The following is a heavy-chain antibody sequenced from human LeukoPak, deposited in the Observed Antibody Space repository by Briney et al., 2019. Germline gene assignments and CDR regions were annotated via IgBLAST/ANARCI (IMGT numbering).Heavy chain of an antibody. CDR1: GGSISSYY. V-gene: IGHV4-59*08. CDR2: IYYSGST. D-gene: IGHD5-24*01. CDR3: ARHAYDLNYDSWFDP. Sequence: NPSETLSLTCTVSGGSISSYYWSWIRQPPGKGLEWIGYIYYSGSTNYNPSLKSRVTISVDTSKNQFSLKLSSVTAADTAVYYCARHAYDLNYDSWFDPWGQGTLVTVSS. J-gene: IGHJ5*02.